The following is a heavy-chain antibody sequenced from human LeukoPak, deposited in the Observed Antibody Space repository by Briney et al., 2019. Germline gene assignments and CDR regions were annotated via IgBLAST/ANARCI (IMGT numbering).Heavy chain of an antibody. CDR3: ARTSGGTLVGAIYNWFDP. CDR2: INPNSGCT. Sequence: ASVKVSCKASGYTFTGYYMHWVRQAPGQGLEWMGRINPNSGCTNYAQKFQGRVTMTRDTSISTAYMELSRLRSDDTAVYYCARTSGGTLVGAIYNWFDPWGQGTLVTVSS. CDR1: GYTFTGYY. J-gene: IGHJ5*02. V-gene: IGHV1-2*06. D-gene: IGHD1-26*01.